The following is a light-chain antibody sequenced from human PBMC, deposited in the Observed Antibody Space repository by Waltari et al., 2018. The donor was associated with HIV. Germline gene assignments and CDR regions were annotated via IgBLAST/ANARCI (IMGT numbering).Light chain of an antibody. CDR1: SNDVGTYSL. Sequence: QSALNQPDSVTGSPGKSITNTCTGPSNDVGTYSLVYWYQHHPGKAPKLMIYEGNKRPSGVSNRFSGSKSGNTASLTISGLQAEDEADYYCSSYTSFSTVLFGGGTKLTVL. J-gene: IGLJ2*01. CDR3: SSYTSFSTVL. V-gene: IGLV2-23*01. CDR2: EGN.